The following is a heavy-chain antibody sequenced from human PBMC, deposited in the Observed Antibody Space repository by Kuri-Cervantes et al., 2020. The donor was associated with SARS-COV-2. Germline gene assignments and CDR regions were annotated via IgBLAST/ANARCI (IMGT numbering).Heavy chain of an antibody. CDR1: GFTFSSYD. V-gene: IGHV3-30*18. J-gene: IGHJ4*02. CDR3: AKDRVGVQDF. Sequence: GGSLRLSCAASGFTFSSYDMHWVRQAPGKGLKWVAVISHDGKNKKCIASGKGRFTISRDNSQNTLYLHMKSLRSEDTAMYYCAKDRVGVQDFWGQGTLVTVSS. CDR2: ISHDGKNK. D-gene: IGHD2-21*01.